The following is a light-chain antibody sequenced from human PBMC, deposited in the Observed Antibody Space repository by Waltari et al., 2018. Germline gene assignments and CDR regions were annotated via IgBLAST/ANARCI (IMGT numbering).Light chain of an antibody. CDR3: QQYYGTPPT. V-gene: IGKV4-1*01. CDR1: QSILYSSNNKNY. Sequence: DSLAVSLGERASINCKSSQSILYSSNNKNYLAWYQQKPGQSPKLLIYWASTRESGVPDRFSGSGSGTDFTLTISSLQAEDVAVYYCQQYYGTPPTFGRGTKVEIK. CDR2: WAS. J-gene: IGKJ1*01.